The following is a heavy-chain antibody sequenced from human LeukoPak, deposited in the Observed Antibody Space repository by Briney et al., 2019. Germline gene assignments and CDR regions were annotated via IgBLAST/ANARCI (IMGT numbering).Heavy chain of an antibody. CDR2: IYYSGST. V-gene: IGHV4-59*08. J-gene: IGHJ4*02. CDR3: ARLTAAGRYYFDY. Sequence: SETLSLTCTVSGGSISSYYWSWIRQPPGKGLEWIGYIYYSGSTNYNPSLKSRVTISVDTSKNRFSLKLSSVTAADTAVYYCARLTAAGRYYFDYWGQGTLVTVSS. D-gene: IGHD6-13*01. CDR1: GGSISSYY.